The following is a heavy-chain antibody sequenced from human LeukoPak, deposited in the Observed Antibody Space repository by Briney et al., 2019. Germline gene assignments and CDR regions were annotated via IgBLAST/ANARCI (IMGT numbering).Heavy chain of an antibody. D-gene: IGHD3-22*01. Sequence: ASVKVSCKASGYTFTGYYMHWVRQAPGQGLEWMGWINPNSGGTNYAQKFQGRVTMTRDTSISTAYMELSRLRSDDTAVYYCARDLRWDSSGYSGLLYGMDVWGQGTTVTVSS. CDR1: GYTFTGYY. CDR3: ARDLRWDSSGYSGLLYGMDV. CDR2: INPNSGGT. V-gene: IGHV1-2*02. J-gene: IGHJ6*02.